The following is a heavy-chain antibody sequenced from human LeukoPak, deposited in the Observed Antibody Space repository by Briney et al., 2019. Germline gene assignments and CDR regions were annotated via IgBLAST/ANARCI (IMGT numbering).Heavy chain of an antibody. CDR1: GGSISSGDYY. Sequence: SQTLSLTCTVSGGSISSGDYYWSWIRQPPGKGLEWIGYIYYSGSTYYNPSLKSRVTISVDTSKNQFSLKLSSVTAADTAVYYCASLYYDFWSGYRAWFDPWGQGTLVTVSS. CDR3: ASLYYDFWSGYRAWFDP. V-gene: IGHV4-30-4*08. D-gene: IGHD3-3*01. CDR2: IYYSGST. J-gene: IGHJ5*02.